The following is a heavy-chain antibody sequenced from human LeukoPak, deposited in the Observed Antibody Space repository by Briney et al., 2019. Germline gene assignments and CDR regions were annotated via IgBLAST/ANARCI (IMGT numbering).Heavy chain of an antibody. J-gene: IGHJ4*02. Sequence: PGGSLRLSCAASGFTFSTYWMNWVRQAPGMGLECVASINQDGSEKYYVDSVKGRFTISRDNAKKSVYLQMNSLRAEDTAVYYSARGRGAYWGQGTLVTVSS. D-gene: IGHD4/OR15-4a*01. V-gene: IGHV3-7*01. CDR1: GFTFSTYW. CDR3: ARGRGAY. CDR2: INQDGSEK.